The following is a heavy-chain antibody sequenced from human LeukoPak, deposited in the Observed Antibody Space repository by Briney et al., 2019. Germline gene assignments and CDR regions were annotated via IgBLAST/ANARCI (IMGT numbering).Heavy chain of an antibody. J-gene: IGHJ6*03. D-gene: IGHD4-17*01. CDR3: ARSSYGDYPAYYYYYLHV. Sequence: ASVKVSCKASGYTFTSYDINWVGQATGKGGEGMGWMNPKSGKTGYAQKFQGRGTITRNTYISTDYMERSRLRSEDTDVYYCARSSYGDYPAYYYYYLHVWGKGTTVTVSS. CDR1: GYTFTSYD. V-gene: IGHV1-8*01. CDR2: MNPKSGKT.